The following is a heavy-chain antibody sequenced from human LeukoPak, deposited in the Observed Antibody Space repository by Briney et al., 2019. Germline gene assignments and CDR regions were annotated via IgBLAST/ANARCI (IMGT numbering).Heavy chain of an antibody. D-gene: IGHD6-13*01. Sequence: GGSLRLSCAAPGFTFSSYEMNWVRQAPGKGLEWVSYISSSGSRIYYTASVKGRFTISRDNAKNSLYLQMNSLRVEDTALYYCARNTLAIAAAAFFDFWGQGTLVTVSS. V-gene: IGHV3-48*03. CDR1: GFTFSSYE. CDR3: ARNTLAIAAAAFFDF. J-gene: IGHJ4*02. CDR2: ISSSGSRI.